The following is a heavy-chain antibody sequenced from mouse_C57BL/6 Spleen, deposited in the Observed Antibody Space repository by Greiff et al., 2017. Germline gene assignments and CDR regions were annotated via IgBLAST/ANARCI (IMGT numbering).Heavy chain of an antibody. CDR1: GYSFTSYW. CDR3: ALYYDGCYSFFDY. J-gene: IGHJ2*01. V-gene: IGHV1-55*01. D-gene: IGHD2-3*01. CDR2: IYPGSGST. Sequence: VQLQQPGAELVKPGASVKMSCKASGYSFTSYWITWVKQRPGQGLEWIGEIYPGSGSTNYNEKFKSKATLTVDTSSSTAYMQLSSLTSEDAAVCYRALYYDGCYSFFDYWGQGTTLTVSS.